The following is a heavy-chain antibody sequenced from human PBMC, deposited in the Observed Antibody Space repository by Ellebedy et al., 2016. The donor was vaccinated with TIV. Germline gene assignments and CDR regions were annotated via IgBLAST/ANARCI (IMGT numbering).Heavy chain of an antibody. J-gene: IGHJ6*02. CDR3: ANPFGELPRYYGMDV. D-gene: IGHD3-10*01. CDR1: GFTFSSYG. Sequence: GESLKISXAASGFTFSSYGMHWVRQAPGKGLEWVVVIWYDGSNKYYADSVKGQFTISRDNSKNTLYLQMNSLRAEDTAVYYCANPFGELPRYYGMDVWGQGTTVTVSS. CDR2: IWYDGSNK. V-gene: IGHV3-33*06.